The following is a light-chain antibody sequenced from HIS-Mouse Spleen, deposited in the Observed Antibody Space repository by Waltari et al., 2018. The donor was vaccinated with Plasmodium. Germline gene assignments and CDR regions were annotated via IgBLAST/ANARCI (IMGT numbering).Light chain of an antibody. CDR1: RSNIGAGYA. J-gene: IGLJ3*02. Sequence: QSVLTQPPSASGAPGQRVTISCTGSRSNIGAGYALPWYQQLPGPAPKLLIYGNSNRPSGVPDRFSGSKSGTSASLAITGLQAEDEADYYCQSYDSSLSGWVFGGGTKLTVL. CDR2: GNS. CDR3: QSYDSSLSGWV. V-gene: IGLV1-40*01.